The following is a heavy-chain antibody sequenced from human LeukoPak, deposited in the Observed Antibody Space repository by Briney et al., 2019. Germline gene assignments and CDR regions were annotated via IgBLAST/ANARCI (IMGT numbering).Heavy chain of an antibody. CDR3: ARGLTMVRGDAFDI. J-gene: IGHJ3*02. CDR2: IYHSGST. CDR1: GYSISSGYY. D-gene: IGHD3-10*01. Sequence: PSETLSLTCTVSGYSISSGYYWGWIRPPPGKGLEWIGSIYHSGSTYYNPSLKSRVTISVDTSKNQFSLKLSSVTAADTAVYYCARGLTMVRGDAFDIWGQGTMVTVSS. V-gene: IGHV4-38-2*02.